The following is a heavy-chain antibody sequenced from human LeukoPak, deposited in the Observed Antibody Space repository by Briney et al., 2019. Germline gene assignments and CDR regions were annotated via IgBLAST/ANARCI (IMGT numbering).Heavy chain of an antibody. Sequence: GGSLRLSCAASGFTFSRYWMSWVRQAPRKGLEWVANIKQDGSEKYYVDSVKGRFTISRDNAKNTLYLQMNSLRAEDTAMYHCVRDLGGRSGHWGQGTLVTVSS. V-gene: IGHV3-7*01. CDR1: GFTFSRYW. CDR2: IKQDGSEK. D-gene: IGHD1-26*01. J-gene: IGHJ4*02. CDR3: VRDLGGRSGH.